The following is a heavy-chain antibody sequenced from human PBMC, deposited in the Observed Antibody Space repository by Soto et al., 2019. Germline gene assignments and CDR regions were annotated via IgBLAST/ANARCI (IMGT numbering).Heavy chain of an antibody. CDR3: ARDAGYSYGPFDY. V-gene: IGHV3-48*02. J-gene: IGHJ4*02. CDR2: ISSSSSTI. Sequence: EVQLVESGGGLVQPGGSLRLSCAASGFTFSSYSMNWVRQAPGKGLEWVSYISSSSSTIYYADSVKGRFTISRDNAKNSLYLKMNSLRDEDTAVYYCARDAGYSYGPFDYWCQGTLVTVSS. CDR1: GFTFSSYS. D-gene: IGHD5-18*01.